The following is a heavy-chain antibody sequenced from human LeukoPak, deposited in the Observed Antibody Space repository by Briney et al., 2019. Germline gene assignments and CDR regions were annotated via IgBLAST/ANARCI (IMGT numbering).Heavy chain of an antibody. D-gene: IGHD3-16*01. CDR2: IYYSGST. CDR1: GSSISSYY. CDR3: ARGGGAPGLFDY. J-gene: IGHJ4*02. Sequence: PSETLSLTSTVSGSSISSYYWRWIRQPPGKGLEWLGYIYYSGSTNYTPSLKSRVSISVDTSKNQCSLKLSSVTAADTAVYYCARGGGAPGLFDYWGQGTLVTVSS. V-gene: IGHV4-59*01.